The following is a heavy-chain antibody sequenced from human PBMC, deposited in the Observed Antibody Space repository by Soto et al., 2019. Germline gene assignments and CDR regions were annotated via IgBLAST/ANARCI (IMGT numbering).Heavy chain of an antibody. CDR2: IYYSGRT. CDR1: GGSISSGGYY. J-gene: IGHJ4*02. D-gene: IGHD6-13*01. Sequence: QVQLQESGPGLVKPSQTLSLTCTVSGGSISSGGYYWSWIRQHPGKGLEWIGYIYYSGRTYYNPSLKSRVTTSVDPSKNQFPLKLCSGTAADTAVYYCASQYSSSWYFDYWGQGTLVTVSS. V-gene: IGHV4-31*03. CDR3: ASQYSSSWYFDY.